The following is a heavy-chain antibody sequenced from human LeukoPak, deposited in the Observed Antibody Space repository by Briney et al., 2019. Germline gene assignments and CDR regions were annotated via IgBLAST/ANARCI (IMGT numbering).Heavy chain of an antibody. CDR1: GYIFTSYH. D-gene: IGHD5-18*01. CDR2: INPSGGTT. V-gene: IGHV1-46*01. Sequence: ASVKVSCKASGYIFTSYHMHWVRQAPGQGLEWMGIINPSGGTTNYAQKFQGRVTMTRDMSTSTVYMELSSLRSEDTAVYYCARDRGYGFDYWGQGTLVTVSS. J-gene: IGHJ4*02. CDR3: ARDRGYGFDY.